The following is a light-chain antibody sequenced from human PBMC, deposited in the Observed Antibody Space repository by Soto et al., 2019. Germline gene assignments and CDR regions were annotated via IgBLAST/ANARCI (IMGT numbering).Light chain of an antibody. Sequence: EIVMTQSPATLSVSPGERATLSCRASQSVSYNLAWYQQKLGQAPRLLIYGTSTRATGIPARFSGSGSGTEFTLTISSLQSEDFAVYYCQQYNNWQLTFGGGTKVDIK. CDR3: QQYNNWQLT. CDR2: GTS. J-gene: IGKJ4*01. V-gene: IGKV3-15*01. CDR1: QSVSYN.